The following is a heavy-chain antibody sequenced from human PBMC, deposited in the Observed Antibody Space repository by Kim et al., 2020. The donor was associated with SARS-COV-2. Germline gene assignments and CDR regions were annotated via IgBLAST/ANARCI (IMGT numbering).Heavy chain of an antibody. V-gene: IGHV5-51*01. J-gene: IGHJ4*02. Sequence: SSPSFQGQVTISADESISTAYLRWSSLKASDTAMYYCARHGRRGPYGSDNWGQGTLVTVSS. CDR3: ARHGRRGPYGSDN. D-gene: IGHD3-10*01.